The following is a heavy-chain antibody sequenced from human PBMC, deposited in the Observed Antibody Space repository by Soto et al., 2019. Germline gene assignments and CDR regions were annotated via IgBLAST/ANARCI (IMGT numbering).Heavy chain of an antibody. J-gene: IGHJ4*02. CDR3: TSGPTGDY. CDR1: GYTFISYG. D-gene: IGHD4-4*01. Sequence: QAQLVQAGAEVKKAGASVKVACKASGYTFISYGISWVRQAPGQGLKWMGWIHAHYGETNYARSLQGRVTMTTDASTTTAYMELRSLTSDDTVIYFCTSGPTGDYCGQGTLVSVSS. CDR2: IHAHYGET. V-gene: IGHV1-18*01.